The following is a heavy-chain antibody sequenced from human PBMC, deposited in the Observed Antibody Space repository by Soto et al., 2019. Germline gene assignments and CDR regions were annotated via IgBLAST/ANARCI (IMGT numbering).Heavy chain of an antibody. CDR2: IYQSGVT. J-gene: IGHJ5*02. Sequence: PSETLSLTCNMSGDSYSISTYSWSWIRQPPGKALQWIGFIYQSGVTSYNPSLASRVSISLDRSNKQCSLKLKSVTAADTAVYFCAGMPYTSGLRFDPWGPGTLVTVSS. CDR3: AGMPYTSGLRFDP. V-gene: IGHV4-30-2*01. CDR1: GDSYSISTYS. D-gene: IGHD6-19*01.